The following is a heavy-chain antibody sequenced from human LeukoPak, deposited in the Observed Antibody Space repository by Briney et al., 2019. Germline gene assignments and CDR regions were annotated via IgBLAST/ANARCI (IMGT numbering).Heavy chain of an antibody. D-gene: IGHD3-10*01. CDR2: IYYSGGT. V-gene: IGHV4-59*08. CDR3: ARQLLLWFGEVDDREYCFDY. CDR1: GGSISSYY. J-gene: IGHJ4*02. Sequence: SETLSLTCTVSGGSISSYYWCWIRQPPGKGLEWIGYIYYSGGTNYNPSLKSRVTISVDTSKNQFSLKLSSVTAADTAVYYCARQLLLWFGEVDDREYCFDYWGEGTLVSVSS.